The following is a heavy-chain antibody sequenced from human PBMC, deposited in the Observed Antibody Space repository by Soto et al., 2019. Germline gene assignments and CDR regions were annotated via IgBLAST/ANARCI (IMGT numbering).Heavy chain of an antibody. D-gene: IGHD2-15*01. Sequence: ASVKVSCKASGYTFTSYAMHWVRQAPGQRLEWMGWINAGNGNTKYSQKFQGRVTITRDTSASTAYMELSSLRSEDTAVYYCARKRCSGGSCYGGWFDPWGQGTLVTVSS. CDR2: INAGNGNT. J-gene: IGHJ5*02. V-gene: IGHV1-3*01. CDR3: ARKRCSGGSCYGGWFDP. CDR1: GYTFTSYA.